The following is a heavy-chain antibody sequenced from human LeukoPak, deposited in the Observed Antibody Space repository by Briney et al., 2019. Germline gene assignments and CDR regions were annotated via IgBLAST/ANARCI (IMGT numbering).Heavy chain of an antibody. V-gene: IGHV1-46*01. CDR3: ARDLTGYFDY. J-gene: IGHJ4*02. CDR1: GYTFAKFY. CDR2: VNPSGGTT. Sequence: ASVKVSCKASGYTFAKFYIHWVRQAPGQGLEWMGIVNPSGGTTSYAQKFQGRVSMTRDTSISTAYMELSRLRSDDTAVYYCARDLTGYFDYWGQGTLVTVSS.